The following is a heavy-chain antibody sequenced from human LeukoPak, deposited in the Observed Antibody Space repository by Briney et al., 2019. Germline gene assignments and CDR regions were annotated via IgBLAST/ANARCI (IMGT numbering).Heavy chain of an antibody. D-gene: IGHD2-2*01. V-gene: IGHV4-30-2*01. CDR2: IYHSGST. Sequence: SETLSLTCAVSGGSISSGGYSWSWIRQPPGKGLEWIGYIYHSGSTYYNPSLKSRVTISVDRSKNQFSLKLSSVTAADTAIYYCARAHSTSSTLWFDPWGQGTLVTVSS. J-gene: IGHJ5*02. CDR1: GGSISSGGYS. CDR3: ARAHSTSSTLWFDP.